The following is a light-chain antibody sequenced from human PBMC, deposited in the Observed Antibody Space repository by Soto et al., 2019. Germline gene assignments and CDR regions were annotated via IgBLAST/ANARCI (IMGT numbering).Light chain of an antibody. CDR1: QNIRNNN. CDR3: QQYGTSP. J-gene: IGKJ1*01. V-gene: IGKV3-20*01. CDR2: GAS. Sequence: EIVLTQSPDTLSLSPGERATLSCRASQNIRNNNLNWYQQKPGQAPRLLIYGASSRATGIPDRFRGSGSGTDFTLTIRRLEPEDLAVYCCQQYGTSPVGQGTKVDI.